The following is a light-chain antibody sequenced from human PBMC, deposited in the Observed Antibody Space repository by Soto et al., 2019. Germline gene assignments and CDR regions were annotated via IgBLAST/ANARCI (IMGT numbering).Light chain of an antibody. CDR1: QNLGTLY. Sequence: EIVLTQSPGTLSLSPGERGTLSCRASQNLGTLYLAWYQQKPGQAPRLLIYGASSRATGIPDRFSGSGSGTDFTLTISRLEPEDFAVYYCQQYGSSSWTFGQGTKVDIK. V-gene: IGKV3-20*01. J-gene: IGKJ1*01. CDR3: QQYGSSSWT. CDR2: GAS.